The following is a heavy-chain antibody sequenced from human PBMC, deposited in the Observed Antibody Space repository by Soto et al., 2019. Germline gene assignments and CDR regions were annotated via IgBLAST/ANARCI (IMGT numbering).Heavy chain of an antibody. CDR2: IYHNGTT. V-gene: IGHV4-4*02. Sequence: PSETLSLTCAVSGGAISSTHCWTLFRHAPGKGLEWIGEIYHNGTTNYNPSLKSRLTISVDTSKNHFSLSLTPVTVRDTATYFCARGPQYWGPGKLVTVSS. CDR3: ARGPQY. J-gene: IGHJ4*02. CDR1: GGAISSTHC.